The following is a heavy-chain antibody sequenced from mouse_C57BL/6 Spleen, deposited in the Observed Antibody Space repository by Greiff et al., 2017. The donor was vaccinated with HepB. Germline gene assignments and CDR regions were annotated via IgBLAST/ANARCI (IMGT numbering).Heavy chain of an antibody. J-gene: IGHJ4*01. Sequence: EVMLLESGGGLVKPGGSLKLSCAASGFTFSSYAMSWVRQTPEKRLEWVATISDGGSYTYYPDNVKGRFTISRDNAKNNLYLQMSHLKSEDTAMYYCARKGLGTDYAMDYWGQGTSVTVSS. D-gene: IGHD4-1*01. CDR3: ARKGLGTDYAMDY. V-gene: IGHV5-4*03. CDR1: GFTFSSYA. CDR2: ISDGGSYT.